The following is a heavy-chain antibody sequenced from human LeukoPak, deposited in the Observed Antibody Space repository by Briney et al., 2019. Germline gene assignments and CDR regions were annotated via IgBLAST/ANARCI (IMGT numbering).Heavy chain of an antibody. V-gene: IGHV3-30-3*01. D-gene: IGHD5-18*01. CDR2: ISYDGSNK. J-gene: IGHJ5*02. CDR3: ARDQGYSYGYDA. Sequence: GGSLRLSCAASGLTFISYAMHWVRQAPGKGLEWVAVISYDGSNKYYADSVKGRFTISRDYSKNTLYLQMNSLRAEDTAVYYCARDQGYSYGYDAWGQGPLVTVSS. CDR1: GLTFISYA.